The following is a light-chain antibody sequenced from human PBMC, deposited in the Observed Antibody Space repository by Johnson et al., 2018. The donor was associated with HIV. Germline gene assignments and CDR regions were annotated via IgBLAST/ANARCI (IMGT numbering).Light chain of an antibody. Sequence: QPVLTQPPSVSAAPGQKVTISCSGSSSNIGNNYVSWYQQLPGTAPKLLIYDNNKRPSGIPDRFSGSKSGTSATLGITGLQTGDEADYYCGTWDTRLIFLYVFGTGTKVTVL. CDR2: DNN. V-gene: IGLV1-51*01. CDR3: GTWDTRLIFLYV. CDR1: SSNIGNNY. J-gene: IGLJ1*01.